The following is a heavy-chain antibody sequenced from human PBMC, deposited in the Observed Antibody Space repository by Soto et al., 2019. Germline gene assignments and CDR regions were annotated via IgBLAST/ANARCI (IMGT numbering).Heavy chain of an antibody. Sequence: PGGSLRLSCAASGFSFGDYYMSWIRQAPGKGLEWISFISSSASYRDYADSVRGRFTISRDNVKNSLYLQMNSLTVEDTAVYYCVKDGGDSGSSIAVNWGRGTLVTVSS. CDR2: ISSSASYR. CDR3: VKDGGDSGSSIAVN. CDR1: GFSFGDYY. J-gene: IGHJ4*02. V-gene: IGHV3-11*06. D-gene: IGHD1-26*01.